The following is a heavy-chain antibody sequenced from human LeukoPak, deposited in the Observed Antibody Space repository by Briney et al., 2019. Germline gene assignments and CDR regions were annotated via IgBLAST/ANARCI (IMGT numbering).Heavy chain of an antibody. V-gene: IGHV3-9*01. CDR2: ISWNSGSI. D-gene: IGHD1-26*01. CDR3: AKDSASYIGRYFDY. CDR1: GFTFDDYA. Sequence: PGRSLRLSCAASGFTFDDYAMHWVRQAPGKGLEWVSGISWNSGSIGYADSVKGRFTVSRDKAKNSLYLQMNSLRAEDTALYYCAKDSASYIGRYFDYWGQGTLVTVSS. J-gene: IGHJ4*02.